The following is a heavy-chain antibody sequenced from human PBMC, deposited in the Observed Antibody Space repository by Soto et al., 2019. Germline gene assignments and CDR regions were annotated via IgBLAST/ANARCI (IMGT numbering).Heavy chain of an antibody. CDR3: ARVPSSTHTVYFDY. V-gene: IGHV4-4*07. CDR2: IYTSGST. D-gene: IGHD3-3*02. CDR1: GGSISSYY. Sequence: QVQLQESGPGLVKPSETLPLTCTVSGGSISSYYWSWIRQPAGKGLEWIGRIYTSGSTNYNPSLKSRVTISVDTSKNQFSLKLSSVTAADTAVYYCARVPSSTHTVYFDYWGQGTLVTVSS. J-gene: IGHJ4*02.